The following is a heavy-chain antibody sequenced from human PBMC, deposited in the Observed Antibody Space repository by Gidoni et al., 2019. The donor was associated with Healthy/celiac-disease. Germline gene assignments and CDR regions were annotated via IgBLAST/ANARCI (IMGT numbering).Heavy chain of an antibody. V-gene: IGHV3-7*03. D-gene: IGHD2-2*01. CDR1: GFTSSSYG. Sequence: EVQRVESGGGMAQPGGYLRRSGAASGFTSSSYGMSGVRQAPGSGMEWVANIKQDGSENSYVDAVKSRFSIARGNATNSLYLQMWRLRAEDTALYYCARSPRDVPAAIESFDAFDLWGQGTVVTVCS. CDR2: IKQDGSEN. CDR3: ARSPRDVPAAIESFDAFDL. J-gene: IGHJ3*01.